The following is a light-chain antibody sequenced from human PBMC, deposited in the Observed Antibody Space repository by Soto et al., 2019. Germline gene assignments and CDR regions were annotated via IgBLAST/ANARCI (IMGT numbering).Light chain of an antibody. CDR3: QQYGSSPFT. CDR1: QTVSSNN. J-gene: IGKJ3*01. Sequence: DIVLTQSPGTLSLSPGERATLSCRASQTVSSNNLAWYQQKRGQAPRLLIYGASSRAAAIPDRFRGSGSGTDFTRIISSLAPEVFAVYYCQQYGSSPFTFGPGTAVDSK. CDR2: GAS. V-gene: IGKV3-20*01.